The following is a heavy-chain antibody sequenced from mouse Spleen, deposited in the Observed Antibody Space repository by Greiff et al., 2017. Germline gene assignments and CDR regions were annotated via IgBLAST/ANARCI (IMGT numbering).Heavy chain of an antibody. CDR2: ISSGSSTI. D-gene: IGHD2-3*01. CDR1: GFTFSDYG. V-gene: IGHV5-17*01. J-gene: IGHJ2*01. CDR3: ARGLGYDGYYVFDY. Sequence: EVMLVESGGGLVKPGGSLKLSCAASGFTFSDYGMRWVRQAPEKGLEWVAYISSGSSTIYYADTVKGRFTISRDNAKNTLFLQMTSLRSEDTAMYYCARGLGYDGYYVFDYWGQGTTLTVSS.